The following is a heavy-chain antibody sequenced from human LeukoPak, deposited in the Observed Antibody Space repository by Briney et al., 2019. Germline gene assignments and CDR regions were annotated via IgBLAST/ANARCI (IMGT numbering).Heavy chain of an antibody. CDR3: ARVASSSSLGRLSPIFDP. CDR2: IYYSGST. D-gene: IGHD6-6*01. CDR1: GGSISSGGYY. J-gene: IGHJ5*02. Sequence: SETLSLTCTVSGGSISSGGYYWSWIRQHPGKGLEWIGYIYYSGSTYYNPSLKSRVTISVDTSKNQFSLKLSSVTAADTAVYYCARVASSSSLGRLSPIFDPWGQGTLVTVSS. V-gene: IGHV4-31*03.